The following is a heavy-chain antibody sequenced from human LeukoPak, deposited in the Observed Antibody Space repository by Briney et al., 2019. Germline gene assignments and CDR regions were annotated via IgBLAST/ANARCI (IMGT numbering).Heavy chain of an antibody. J-gene: IGHJ4*02. CDR2: ICGGGVGT. V-gene: IGHV3-23*01. D-gene: IGHD3-3*01. CDR3: AKDRRATLYGEFDN. Sequence: GGSLRLSCAASGFTFSSYAMSGVPQAPGKGREWVSAICGGGVGTYYADSVKGRFTFSRDNSKNTLYLQMNSLRAEATAVYYCAKDRRATLYGEFDNWGQGTLVTVSS. CDR1: GFTFSSYA.